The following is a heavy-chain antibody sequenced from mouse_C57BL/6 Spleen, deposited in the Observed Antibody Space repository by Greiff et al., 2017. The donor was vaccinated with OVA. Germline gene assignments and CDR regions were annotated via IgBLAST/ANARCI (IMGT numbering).Heavy chain of an antibody. D-gene: IGHD1-1*01. Sequence: EVKLVESGEGLVKPGGSLKLSCAASGFTFSSYAMSWVRQTPEKRLEWVAYISSGGDYIYYADTVKGRFTISRDNARNTLYLQMSSLKSEDTAMYYCTREVITTVVAPYYAMDYWGQGTSVTVSS. CDR1: GFTFSSYA. CDR3: TREVITTVVAPYYAMDY. V-gene: IGHV5-9-1*02. CDR2: ISSGGDYI. J-gene: IGHJ4*01.